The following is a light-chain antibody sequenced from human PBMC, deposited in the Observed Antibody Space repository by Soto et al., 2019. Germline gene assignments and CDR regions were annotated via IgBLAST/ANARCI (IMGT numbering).Light chain of an antibody. CDR1: QSVSSNY. CDR3: QQDNNLPQK. V-gene: IGKV3D-7*01. J-gene: IGKJ1*01. Sequence: RSLSPVEAVTLFCRASQSVSSNYFAWYQQKPGQAPRLLIYDASTRATGIPARFSGSGSGTDFTLTISGLQSEDFTVYCCQQDNNLPQKFGQGTKAEVK. CDR2: DAS.